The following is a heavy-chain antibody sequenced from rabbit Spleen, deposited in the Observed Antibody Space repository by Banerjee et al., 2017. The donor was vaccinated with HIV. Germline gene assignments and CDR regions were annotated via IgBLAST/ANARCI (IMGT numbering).Heavy chain of an antibody. J-gene: IGHJ4*01. CDR3: ARDLVGVIGWNFNL. CDR1: GFSFSDRDV. Sequence: QEQLVESGGGLVKPEGSLTLTCKASGFSFSDRDVMCWVRQAPGKGLEWIACINTATGKAVYASWAKGRFTISKPASNTVTLQMTSLTAADTATCFCARDLVGVIGWNFNLWGPGPLVTVS. CDR2: INTATGKA. V-gene: IGHV1S45*01. D-gene: IGHD1-1*01.